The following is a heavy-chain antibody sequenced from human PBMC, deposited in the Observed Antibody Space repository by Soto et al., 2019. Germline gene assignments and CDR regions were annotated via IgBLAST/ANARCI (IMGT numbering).Heavy chain of an antibody. V-gene: IGHV1-69*02. Sequence: QVQLVQSGAEVKKPGSSVKVSCKASGGTFSSYTISWVRQAPGQGLEWMGRIIPILGIANYAQKFQGRVTITADKSTSTAYMELSSLRSEDTAVYYCARGRHDVGIFDYWGQGTLVTVSS. D-gene: IGHD1-1*01. CDR1: GGTFSSYT. CDR3: ARGRHDVGIFDY. CDR2: IIPILGIA. J-gene: IGHJ4*02.